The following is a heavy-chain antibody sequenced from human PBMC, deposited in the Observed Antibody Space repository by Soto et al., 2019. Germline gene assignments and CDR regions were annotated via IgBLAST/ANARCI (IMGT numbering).Heavy chain of an antibody. D-gene: IGHD1-20*01. Sequence: GESLKISCKGSGYSFTSYWIGWVRQMPGKGLEWMGIIYPGDSDTRYSPSFQGQVTISADKSISTAYLQWSSLKASDTAMYYCARHLVPGYNWNGNDAFDIWGQGTMVTVSS. CDR3: ARHLVPGYNWNGNDAFDI. J-gene: IGHJ3*02. CDR1: GYSFTSYW. V-gene: IGHV5-51*01. CDR2: IYPGDSDT.